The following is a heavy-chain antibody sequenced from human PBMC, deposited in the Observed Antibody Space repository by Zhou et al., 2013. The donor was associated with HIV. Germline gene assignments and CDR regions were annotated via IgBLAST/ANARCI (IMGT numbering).Heavy chain of an antibody. D-gene: IGHD3-10*01. J-gene: IGHJ5*02. Sequence: QVQLVQSGAEVKKPGSSVKVSCKASGGTFSSYAISWVRQAPGQGLEWMGRIIPILGIANYAQKFQGRVTITADKSTSTAYMELSSLRSEDTAVYYCARRSMVQGVRPQYNWFDPWGQGTLVTVSS. CDR3: ARRSMVQGVRPQYNWFDP. V-gene: IGHV1-69*04. CDR1: GGTFSSYA. CDR2: IIPILGIA.